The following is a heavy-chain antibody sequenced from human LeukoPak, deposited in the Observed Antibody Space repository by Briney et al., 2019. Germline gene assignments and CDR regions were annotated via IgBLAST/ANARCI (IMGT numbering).Heavy chain of an antibody. CDR2: ISYDGSNK. CDR3: AKAGYSSSWHEYFDY. CDR1: GFTFSSYA. D-gene: IGHD6-13*01. J-gene: IGHJ4*02. V-gene: IGHV3-30-3*01. Sequence: PGGSLRLSCAASGFTFSSYAMHWVRQAPGKGLEWVAVISYDGSNKYYADSVKGRFTISRDNSKNTPYLQMNSLRAEDTAVYYCAKAGYSSSWHEYFDYWGQGTLVTVSS.